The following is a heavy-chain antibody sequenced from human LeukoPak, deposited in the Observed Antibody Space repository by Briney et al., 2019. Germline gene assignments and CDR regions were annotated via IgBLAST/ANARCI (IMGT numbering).Heavy chain of an antibody. J-gene: IGHJ4*02. Sequence: GSLRLSCAASGFTFSSYSMNWVRQAPGKGLEWVSSISSSSSYIYYADSLKGRFTISRDNAKNSLYLQMNSLRAEDTAVYYCARVWSPPYTSTWPDYFDYWGQGTLVTVSS. V-gene: IGHV3-21*01. CDR1: GFTFSSYS. CDR2: ISSSSSYI. CDR3: ARVWSPPYTSTWPDYFDY. D-gene: IGHD6-13*01.